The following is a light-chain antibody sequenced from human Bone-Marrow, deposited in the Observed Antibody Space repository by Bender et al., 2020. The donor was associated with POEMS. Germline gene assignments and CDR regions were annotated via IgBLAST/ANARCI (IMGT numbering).Light chain of an antibody. CDR3: CSYITSSALVF. J-gene: IGLJ2*01. V-gene: IGLV2-14*01. CDR2: DVS. CDR1: SSDFSVYNF. Sequence: QSGMTQPASVSGSPGQSITISCSGASSDFSVYNFVSWYQQHPGKAPKLVIYDVSYRPSGVSNRFSGSKSGNTASLTISGLQAEDEADYYCCSYITSSALVFFGGGTKLTVL.